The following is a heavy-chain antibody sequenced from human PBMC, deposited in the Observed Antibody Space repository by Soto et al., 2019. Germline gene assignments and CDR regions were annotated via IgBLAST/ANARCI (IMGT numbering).Heavy chain of an antibody. CDR1: AGSISSGGYS. CDR2: IYHSGST. D-gene: IGHD3-22*01. J-gene: IGHJ4*02. Sequence: QLQLQESGSGLVKPSQTLSLTCAVSAGSISSGGYSWSWIRQPPGKGLEWIGYIYHSGSTYYNPSLKRRVTISLDRSKNQFSLNLSSLTAADTAVYYCARGGVDYYDSSGYYFSPYYFDYWGQGTLVTVSS. V-gene: IGHV4-30-2*01. CDR3: ARGGVDYYDSSGYYFSPYYFDY.